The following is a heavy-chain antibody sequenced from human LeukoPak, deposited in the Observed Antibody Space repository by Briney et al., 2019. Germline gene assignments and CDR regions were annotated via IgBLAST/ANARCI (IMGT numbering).Heavy chain of an antibody. CDR3: ATLYS. Sequence: GGSLRLSCAASGFSFTNYYMNWVRQAPGEGPEWVAVIYTGGTTNYADSVKGRFTISRDNSKNTLYLQMNSLRAEDTAVYYCATLYSWGQGTLVTVSS. V-gene: IGHV3-53*01. CDR1: GFSFTNYY. J-gene: IGHJ4*02. CDR2: IYTGGTT.